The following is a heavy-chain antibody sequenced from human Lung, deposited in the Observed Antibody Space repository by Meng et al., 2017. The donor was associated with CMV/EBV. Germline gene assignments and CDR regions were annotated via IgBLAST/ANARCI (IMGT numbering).Heavy chain of an antibody. Sequence: LSLTCAASGFTFSIYEMNWVRQAPGKGLEWVSFISVTGSQIYYADSVKGRFTISRDNAQNSLYLQMNSLRGDDTAVYYCARGIRRRDELWNWRRSRNNVFYIDSWGQGXLVTVS. CDR2: ISVTGSQI. CDR3: ARGIRRRDELWNWRRSRNNVFYIDS. J-gene: IGHJ4*02. V-gene: IGHV3-48*03. CDR1: GFTFSIYE. D-gene: IGHD1/OR15-1a*01.